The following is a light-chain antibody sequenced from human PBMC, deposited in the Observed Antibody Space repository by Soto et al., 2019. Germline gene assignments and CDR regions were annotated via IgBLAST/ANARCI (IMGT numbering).Light chain of an antibody. CDR2: GAS. V-gene: IGKV1-39*01. Sequence: DIQVTQSPSSLSASVGDRVTITCRASQYINTFLNWYQQKPRKAPKLLIYGASTLQSGAPSRFSGSGSGTEFTLTISSLQPDDFATYYCQQFDTYLTFGGGTKGDIK. CDR1: QYINTF. CDR3: QQFDTYLT. J-gene: IGKJ4*01.